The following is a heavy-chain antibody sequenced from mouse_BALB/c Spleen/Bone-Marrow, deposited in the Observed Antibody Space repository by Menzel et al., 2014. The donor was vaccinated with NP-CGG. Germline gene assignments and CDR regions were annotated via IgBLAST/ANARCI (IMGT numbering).Heavy chain of an antibody. D-gene: IGHD4-1*01. CDR1: GFTFSSYT. Sequence: EVMLVESGGGLVKPGGSLKLSCAASGFTFSSYTMSWVRQTPEKRLEWVATISSGGSYTYYPDSVKGRFTISRDNAKNTLYQQMSSLKSEDTAMYYCTRDQTGYFAYWGQGTLVTVSA. V-gene: IGHV5-6-4*01. J-gene: IGHJ3*01. CDR3: TRDQTGYFAY. CDR2: ISSGGSYT.